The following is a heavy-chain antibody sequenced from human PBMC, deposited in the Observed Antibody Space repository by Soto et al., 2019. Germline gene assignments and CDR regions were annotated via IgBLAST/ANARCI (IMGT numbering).Heavy chain of an antibody. CDR1: GFTFSDYY. V-gene: IGHV3-11*01. J-gene: IGHJ6*02. Sequence: LRLSCAASGFTFSDYYMSWIRQAPGKGLEWVLYISSSGSTIYYADSVKGRFTISRDNAKNSLYLQMNSLRAEDTAVYYCARDGVYSSSGYYYGMDVWGQGTTVTVSS. CDR2: ISSSGSTI. CDR3: ARDGVYSSSGYYYGMDV. D-gene: IGHD6-6*01.